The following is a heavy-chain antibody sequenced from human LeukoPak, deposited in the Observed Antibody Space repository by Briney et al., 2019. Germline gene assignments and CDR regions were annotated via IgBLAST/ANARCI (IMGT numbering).Heavy chain of an antibody. CDR2: ISAYNVIT. J-gene: IGHJ3*02. CDR1: GYTFTKYA. D-gene: IGHD2-2*01. V-gene: IGHV1-18*01. Sequence: ASVKVSCKASGYTFTKYAISWVRQAAGHGLEWVGWISAYNVITNYAQKLQGRVTMTTDTSTSTAYMELRSLRSDDTAVYYCSRTEDIVIVPAALGAFDIWGQGTMVTVSS. CDR3: SRTEDIVIVPAALGAFDI.